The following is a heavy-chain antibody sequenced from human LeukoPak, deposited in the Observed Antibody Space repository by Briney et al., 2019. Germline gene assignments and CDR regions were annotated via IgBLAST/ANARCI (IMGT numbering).Heavy chain of an antibody. Sequence: SETLSLTCTVSGGSIGSGGYSWSWVRQHPGEGLEWIGVIFYSGSTYYNPSLKSRVTISVDTSKNQLSLKMRSVTAADTAVYYCARDRRFGSGSYRWNAFDIWGQGTMVTVSS. J-gene: IGHJ3*02. V-gene: IGHV4-31*03. CDR1: GGSIGSGGYS. D-gene: IGHD3-10*01. CDR2: IFYSGST. CDR3: ARDRRFGSGSYRWNAFDI.